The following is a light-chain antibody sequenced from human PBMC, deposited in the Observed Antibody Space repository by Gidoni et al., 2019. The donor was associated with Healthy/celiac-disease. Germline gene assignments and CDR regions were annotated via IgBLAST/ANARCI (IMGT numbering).Light chain of an antibody. CDR1: QSISSY. V-gene: IGKV1-39*01. CDR2: AAS. J-gene: IGKJ1*01. Sequence: DIQMTQSPSSLSASVGDRVTITCRASQSISSYLNWYQQNPGKAPKLLIFAASSLQSGVPSRFSGSGSGTDFTLTISSLQPEDFATYYCQQSYSTPPWTFGQGTKVELK. CDR3: QQSYSTPPWT.